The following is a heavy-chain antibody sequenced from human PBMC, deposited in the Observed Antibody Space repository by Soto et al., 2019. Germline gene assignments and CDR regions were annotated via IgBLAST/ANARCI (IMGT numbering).Heavy chain of an antibody. CDR1: GGSISSSSYY. J-gene: IGHJ6*02. CDR3: ARRRYYYGSWSYYNYYYYYGMDG. D-gene: IGHD3-10*01. CDR2: IYYSGST. V-gene: IGHV4-39*01. Sequence: SETLSLTCTVSGGSISSSSYYWGWIRQPPGKGLEWIGSIYYSGSTYYNPSLKSRVTISVDTSKNQVSLKLSSVTAADTAVYYCARRRYYYGSWSYYNYYYYYGMDGWGQRTTDTVSS.